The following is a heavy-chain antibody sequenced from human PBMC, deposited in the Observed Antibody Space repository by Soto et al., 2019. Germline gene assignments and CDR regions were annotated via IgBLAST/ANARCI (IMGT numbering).Heavy chain of an antibody. CDR1: GGSISRYY. D-gene: IGHD1-26*01. V-gene: IGHV4-59*01. CDR2: IYYSGST. CDR3: AASWGSDAIDI. Sequence: SETLSLTCTVSGGSISRYYWSWIRQPPGKGLEWIGCIYYSGSTNYNPSLKSRVTISVDTSKNQFSLKLSSVTAADTAVYYCAASWGSDAIDIPGQATMVSVSS. J-gene: IGHJ3*02.